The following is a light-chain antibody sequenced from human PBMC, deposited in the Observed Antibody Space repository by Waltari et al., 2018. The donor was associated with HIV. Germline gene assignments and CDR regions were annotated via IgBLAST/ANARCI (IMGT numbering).Light chain of an antibody. V-gene: IGLV2-14*01. CDR3: NSYRSSTTPCV. CDR1: SSDVGGHNY. J-gene: IGLJ1*01. CDR2: EVS. Sequence: QSALTQPASVSGSPGPSITISCTGTSSDVGGHNYVSWYQQHPGKAPKLLIYEVSNRPSGVSNRFSGSKSGNTASMTISGLQAEDEADYYCNSYRSSTTPCVFGTGTKVTVL.